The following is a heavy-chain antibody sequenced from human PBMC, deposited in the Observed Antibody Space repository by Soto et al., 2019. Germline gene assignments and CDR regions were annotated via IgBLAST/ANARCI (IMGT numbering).Heavy chain of an antibody. CDR3: ATRTTVTTFDY. V-gene: IGHV4-31*11. CDR2: IYFDGTT. D-gene: IGHD4-17*01. CDR1: GASVTRAGSY. Sequence: QVQLQESGPGLVKPSQTLSLTCDVSGASVTRAGSYWGWIRQRPGQGPEWIGYIYFDGTTYYNPSLKSRVIISADTSRNQFSLSLSFLTAADTAVYYCATRTTVTTFDYWGQGTLVTVSS. J-gene: IGHJ4*02.